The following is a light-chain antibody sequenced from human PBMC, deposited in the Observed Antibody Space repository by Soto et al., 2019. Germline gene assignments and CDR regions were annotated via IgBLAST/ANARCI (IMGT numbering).Light chain of an antibody. J-gene: IGKJ5*01. CDR3: QHYSNWPPL. Sequence: EIVMTQSPATLSVSPGERATLSCRASQSVSNNLAWYQQKPGQAPRLLIYAASTRATGIPAGFSGSGSGTEFTLTISSLQSEDFAVYYGQHYSNWPPLFGQGTRLEIK. CDR2: AAS. V-gene: IGKV3-15*01. CDR1: QSVSNN.